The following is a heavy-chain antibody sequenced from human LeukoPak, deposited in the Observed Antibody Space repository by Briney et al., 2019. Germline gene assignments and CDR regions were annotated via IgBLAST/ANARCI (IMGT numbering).Heavy chain of an antibody. V-gene: IGHV1-18*04. CDR1: GYTFTSYG. D-gene: IGHD3-10*01. CDR3: ARAPLLWLGELLSVGTHGDY. CDR2: ISAYNGNT. Sequence: GASVKVSCKASGYTFTSYGISWVRQAPGQGLEWMGWISAYNGNTNYAQKLQGRVTMTTDTSTSTAYMELRSLRSDDTAVYYCARAPLLWLGELLSVGTHGDYWGQGTLVTVSS. J-gene: IGHJ4*02.